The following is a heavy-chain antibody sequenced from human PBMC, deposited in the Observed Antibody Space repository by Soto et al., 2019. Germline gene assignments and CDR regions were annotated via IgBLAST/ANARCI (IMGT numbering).Heavy chain of an antibody. V-gene: IGHV4-61*01. CDR2: LYYGGT. CDR3: VRELGLTARTDDKYYYYALDV. J-gene: IGHJ6*02. Sequence: SEAPSPHCHLAGVSVSNRYSYWNWIRQPAGKVLEWIGFLYYGGTNYNPSLKSRLTIALDTSKNQISLNLSSVTAADTAVYYCVRELGLTARTDDKYYYYALDVWGQGITVTVSS. CDR1: GVSVSNRYSY. D-gene: IGHD3-22*01.